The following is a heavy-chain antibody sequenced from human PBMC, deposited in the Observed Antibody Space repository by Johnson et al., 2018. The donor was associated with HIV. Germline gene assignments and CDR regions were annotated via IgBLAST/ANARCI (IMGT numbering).Heavy chain of an antibody. CDR2: IWYDGSNK. CDR3: ARGSSSKRAIRDAFDI. CDR1: GFTFSSYG. Sequence: QVQLLESGGGVVQPGRSLRLSCAASGFTFSSYGMHWVRQAPGKGLEWVAVIWYDGSNKYYADSVKGRFTISRDNSKNTLYLQMNSLRAEDTAVYYCARGSSSKRAIRDAFDIWGQGTMVTVSS. J-gene: IGHJ3*02. V-gene: IGHV3-30*19. D-gene: IGHD6-13*01.